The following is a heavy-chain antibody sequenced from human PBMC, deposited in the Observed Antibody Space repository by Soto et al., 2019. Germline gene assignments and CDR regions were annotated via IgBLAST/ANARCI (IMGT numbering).Heavy chain of an antibody. CDR1: GYTFTSYA. V-gene: IGHV1-3*01. Sequence: ASVKVSCKASGYTFTSYAMHWVRQAPGQRLEWMGWINAGNGNTKYSQKFQGRVTITRDTSASTAYMELSSLRSEDTAVYYCARDRRDCSSTSCYSPRVSWFDHCGQLTLFTVS. D-gene: IGHD2-2*01. CDR3: ARDRRDCSSTSCYSPRVSWFDH. J-gene: IGHJ5*02. CDR2: INAGNGNT.